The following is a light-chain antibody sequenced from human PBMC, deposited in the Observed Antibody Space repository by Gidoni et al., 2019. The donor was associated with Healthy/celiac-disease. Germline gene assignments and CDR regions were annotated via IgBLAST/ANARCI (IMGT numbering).Light chain of an antibody. CDR3: QQYNNWPPYT. CDR1: KSVSSN. Sequence: EIVMTQSPATMSVSPGERTTLSCRASKSVSSNSAWYQQKTGQTPRLLLYGASTSATDIPARFSGSRSGTEFTLTISSLQSEDFAVYYCQQYNNWPPYTFGQGTKLEIK. V-gene: IGKV3-15*01. J-gene: IGKJ2*01. CDR2: GAS.